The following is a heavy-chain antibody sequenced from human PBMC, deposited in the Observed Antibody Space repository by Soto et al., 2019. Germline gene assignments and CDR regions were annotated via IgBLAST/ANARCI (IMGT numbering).Heavy chain of an antibody. J-gene: IGHJ3*02. D-gene: IGHD6-6*01. CDR2: IYPCDSDT. CDR3: ARRRQLFHAFDI. Sequence: ESLKISFKGSGYSLTSYGIGWVRQVPGKGLEWMGIIYPCDSDTRYSPSFQGQVTISADKSISTAYLQWSSLKASDTAMYYCARRRQLFHAFDIWGQGTMVTVSS. CDR1: GYSLTSYG. V-gene: IGHV5-51*01.